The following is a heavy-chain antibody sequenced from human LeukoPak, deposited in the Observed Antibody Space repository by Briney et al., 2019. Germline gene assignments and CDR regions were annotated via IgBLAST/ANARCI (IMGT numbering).Heavy chain of an antibody. V-gene: IGHV4-59*12. CDR3: ARDGAYYDFDY. J-gene: IGHJ4*02. D-gene: IGHD3-22*01. CDR2: IYYSGST. Sequence: KPSETLSLTCTVSGGSISSYYWSWIRQPPGKGLEWIGYIYYSGSTNYNPSLKSRVTISVDTSKNQFSLKLSSVTAADTAVYYCARDGAYYDFDYWGQGTLVTISS. CDR1: GGSISSYY.